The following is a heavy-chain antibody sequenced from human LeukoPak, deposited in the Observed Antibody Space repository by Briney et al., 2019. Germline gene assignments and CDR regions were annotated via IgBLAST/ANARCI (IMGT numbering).Heavy chain of an antibody. CDR2: IDAAGDT. CDR3: ARAVAGTHWLDP. V-gene: IGHV3-13*01. D-gene: IGHD6-19*01. Sequence: GGSLRLSCAASGFTFSTYDMHWVRQPTGKGLEWVSGIDAAGDTHYADSVKGRFTMSRENAKNSLHLQMNSLRAGDTAVYYCARAVAGTHWLDPWGQGTLVTVSS. CDR1: GFTFSTYD. J-gene: IGHJ5*02.